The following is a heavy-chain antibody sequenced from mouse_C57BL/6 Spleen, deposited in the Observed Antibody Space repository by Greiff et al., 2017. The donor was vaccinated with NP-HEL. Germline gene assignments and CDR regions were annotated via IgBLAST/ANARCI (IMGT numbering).Heavy chain of an antibody. V-gene: IGHV1-64*01. CDR2: IHPTSGST. D-gene: IGHD1-1*01. CDR1: GYTFTSYW. J-gene: IGHJ2*01. Sequence: QVQLQQSGAELVKPGASVKLSCKASGYTFTSYWMHWVKQRPGQGLEWIGMIHPTSGSTNYNEKFKSKATLTVDKSSSTAYMQLSSLTSEDSAVYYGARWGTTVVAGFDYWGQGTTLTVSS. CDR3: ARWGTTVVAGFDY.